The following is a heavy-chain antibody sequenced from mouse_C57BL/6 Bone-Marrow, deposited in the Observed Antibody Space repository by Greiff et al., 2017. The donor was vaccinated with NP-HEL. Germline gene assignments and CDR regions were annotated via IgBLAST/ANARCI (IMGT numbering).Heavy chain of an antibody. CDR2: IDPSDSYT. CDR1: GYTFTSYW. V-gene: IGHV1-69*01. D-gene: IGHD1-1*01. J-gene: IGHJ4*01. CDR3: ARREVATVVDDYAMDY. Sequence: QVQLQQPGAELVMPGASVKLSCKASGYTFTSYWMHWVKQRPGQGLEWIGEIDPSDSYTNYNQKFKGKSTMTVDKSSSTAYVQHSSLTSEDSAVYYYARREVATVVDDYAMDYWGQGTSVTVSS.